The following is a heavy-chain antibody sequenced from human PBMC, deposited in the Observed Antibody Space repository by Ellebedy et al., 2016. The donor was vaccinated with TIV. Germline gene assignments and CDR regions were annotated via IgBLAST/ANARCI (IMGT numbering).Heavy chain of an antibody. CDR3: ARVLRGGFDY. V-gene: IGHV1-46*01. D-gene: IGHD3-10*01. CDR2: INPNGAST. Sequence: ASVKVSCKASGYTFTSYYIHWVRQAPGQGLQWMGMINPNGASTIYAQNFLGRLTLTKDTSTSTVYMELSGLRSTDTAVYYCARVLRGGFDYWGQGTLVTVSS. J-gene: IGHJ4*02. CDR1: GYTFTSYY.